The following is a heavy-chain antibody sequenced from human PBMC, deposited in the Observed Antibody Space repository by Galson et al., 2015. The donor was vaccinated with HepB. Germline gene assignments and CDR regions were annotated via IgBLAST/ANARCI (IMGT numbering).Heavy chain of an antibody. D-gene: IGHD4-17*01. J-gene: IGHJ5*02. V-gene: IGHV3-11*01. CDR3: ARGMTTGVYNWFDP. CDR1: GFTFRDYY. Sequence: SLRLSCAASGFTFRDYYMSWIRQAPGKGLEWVSYISSSGNTIYYADSVKGRFTISRDNAKNSLYLQMNSLRAEDTAEYYCARGMTTGVYNWFDPWSQGTLVTVSS. CDR2: ISSSGNTI.